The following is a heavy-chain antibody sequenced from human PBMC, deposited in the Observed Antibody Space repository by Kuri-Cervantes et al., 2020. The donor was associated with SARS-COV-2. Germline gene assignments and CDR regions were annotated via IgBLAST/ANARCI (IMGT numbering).Heavy chain of an antibody. V-gene: IGHV1-2*04. D-gene: IGHD3-22*01. CDR3: ARSTPFRRLVVNTQGGAVDI. CDR2: INPNSGGT. Sequence: ASVKVSCKASGYTFTGYYMHWVRQAPGQGLEWMGWINPNSGGTNYAQKFQGWVTMTRDTSISTVYMELRRLRSDDTVVYYCARSTPFRRLVVNTQGGAVDIWGQGTMVTVSS. CDR1: GYTFTGYY. J-gene: IGHJ3*02.